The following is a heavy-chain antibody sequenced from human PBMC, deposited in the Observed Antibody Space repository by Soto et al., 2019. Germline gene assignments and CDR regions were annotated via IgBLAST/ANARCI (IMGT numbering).Heavy chain of an antibody. CDR1: GFIFTRYS. CDR2: ISSTTNYI. Sequence: GGSLRLSCAASGFIFTRYSMNWVRQAPGKGLEWVSSISSTTNYIYYGDSMKGRFTISRDNAKNSLYLEVNSLRAEDTAVYYCARESEDLTSNFDYWGQGPLVTVSS. J-gene: IGHJ4*02. V-gene: IGHV3-21*06. CDR3: ARESEDLTSNFDY.